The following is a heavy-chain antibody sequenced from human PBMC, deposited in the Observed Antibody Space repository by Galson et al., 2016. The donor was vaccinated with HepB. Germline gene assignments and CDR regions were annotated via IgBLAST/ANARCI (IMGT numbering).Heavy chain of an antibody. CDR1: GYSFTSFW. Sequence: QSGAEVKKPGESLKISCKGSGYSFTSFWIAWVRQMPGKGLEWMGIIYPGDSDTRYSPSFQGQVTISADKSIDTAYLQWSSLKASDTARYYCARSLYYDFWSGQKGWFDPWGQGTLVTVSS. CDR3: ARSLYYDFWSGQKGWFDP. J-gene: IGHJ5*02. CDR2: IYPGDSDT. D-gene: IGHD3-3*01. V-gene: IGHV5-51*01.